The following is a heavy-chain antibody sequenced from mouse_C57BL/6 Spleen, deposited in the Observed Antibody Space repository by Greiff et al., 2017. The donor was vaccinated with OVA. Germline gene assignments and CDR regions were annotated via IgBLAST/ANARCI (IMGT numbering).Heavy chain of an antibody. CDR3: ARHYYGSSSPWFAY. CDR2: IDPSDSYT. V-gene: IGHV1-50*01. CDR1: GYTFTSYW. J-gene: IGHJ3*01. Sequence: VQLQQPGAELVKPGASVKLSCKASGYTFTSYWMQWVKQRPGQGLEWIGEIDPSDSYTNYNQKFKGKATLTVDTSSSTAYMQLSSLTSEDSAVYYCARHYYGSSSPWFAYWGQGTLVTVSA. D-gene: IGHD1-1*01.